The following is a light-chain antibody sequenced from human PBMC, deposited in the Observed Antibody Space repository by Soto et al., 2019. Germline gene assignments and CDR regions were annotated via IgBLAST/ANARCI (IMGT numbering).Light chain of an antibody. J-gene: IGLJ2*01. CDR1: SSDIGGYNY. V-gene: IGLV2-14*01. Sequence: QSVLHQPASVSGSPGQSITLSCTGTSSDIGGYNYDSWYQQHPGKAPKLMVYDVSNRPSRVSNRFSGSKSGNTSSLTISGLQAEDEADYYCSSYTSSSTPVFGGGTKVTVL. CDR2: DVS. CDR3: SSYTSSSTPV.